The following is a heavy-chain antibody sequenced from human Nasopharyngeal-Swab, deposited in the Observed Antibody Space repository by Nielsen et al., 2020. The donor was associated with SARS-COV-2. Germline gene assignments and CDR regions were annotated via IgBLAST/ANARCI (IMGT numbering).Heavy chain of an antibody. CDR3: ARDRGVVDTAMVTPFGYYYYMDV. CDR1: GFTFSDYY. Sequence: GESLKISCAASGFTFSDYYMSWIRQAPGKGLEWVSYISSSGSTIYYADSVKGRFTISRDNAKNSLYLQMNSLRAEDTAVYYCARDRGVVDTAMVTPFGYYYYMDVWGKGTTVTVSS. V-gene: IGHV3-11*04. CDR2: ISSSGSTI. J-gene: IGHJ6*03. D-gene: IGHD5-18*01.